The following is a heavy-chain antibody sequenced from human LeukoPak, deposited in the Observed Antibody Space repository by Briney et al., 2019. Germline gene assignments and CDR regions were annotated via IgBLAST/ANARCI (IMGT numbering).Heavy chain of an antibody. V-gene: IGHV3-53*01. CDR3: ARDPWAGKGI. J-gene: IGHJ3*02. CDR1: GFTVSTNY. CDR2: IYSGGST. Sequence: PGGSLRLSCAASGFTVSTNYMSWVRQAPGKGLEWVSVIYSGGSTYYADSVEGRFTISRDNSKNTLYLQMNSLRAEDMAVYYCARDPWAGKGIWGQGTMVTVSS. D-gene: IGHD6-19*01.